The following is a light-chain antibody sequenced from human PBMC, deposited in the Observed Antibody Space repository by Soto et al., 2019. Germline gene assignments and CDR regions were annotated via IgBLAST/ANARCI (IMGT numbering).Light chain of an antibody. CDR3: QQYGSSPPRT. V-gene: IGKV3-15*01. CDR1: QSVSSN. Sequence: EIVMTQSPATLSVSPGERATLSCRSSQSVSSNLAWYQQKPGQAPRLLIYGASTRATGIPARFSGSGSGTDFTLTISRLEPADFAVYYCQQYGSSPPRTFGQGTKVDIK. CDR2: GAS. J-gene: IGKJ1*01.